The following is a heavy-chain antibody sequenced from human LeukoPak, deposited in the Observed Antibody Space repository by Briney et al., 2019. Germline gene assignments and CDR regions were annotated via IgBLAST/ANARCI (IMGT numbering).Heavy chain of an antibody. J-gene: IGHJ4*02. CDR1: GGSFSDYY. D-gene: IGHD3-16*02. CDR3: ASHYSSGSFRYTGSFDS. V-gene: IGHV4-34*01. CDR2: INHSGTT. Sequence: SETLSLTCAVYGGSFSDYYWSWIRQPPGKGLEWIGEINHSGTTNYSPSLKSRVSISVDTSKNQFSLKLNSVTAADAAMYYCASHYSSGSFRYTGSFDSWGQGMLVNVSS.